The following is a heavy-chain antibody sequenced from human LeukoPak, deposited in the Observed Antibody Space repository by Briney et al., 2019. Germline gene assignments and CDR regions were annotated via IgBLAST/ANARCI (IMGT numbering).Heavy chain of an antibody. D-gene: IGHD4-11*01. J-gene: IGHJ4*02. Sequence: SVKVSCKASGGTFSSYTISWVRQAPGQGLEWMGRIIPILGIANYAQKFQGRVTITADKSTSTAYMELSSLRSEDTAVYYRARDSTVTSLGDYWGLGTLVTVSS. CDR1: GGTFSSYT. CDR2: IIPILGIA. V-gene: IGHV1-69*04. CDR3: ARDSTVTSLGDY.